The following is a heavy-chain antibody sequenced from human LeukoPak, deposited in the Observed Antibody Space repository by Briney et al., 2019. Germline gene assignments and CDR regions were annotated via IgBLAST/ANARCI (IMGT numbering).Heavy chain of an antibody. V-gene: IGHV1-18*01. D-gene: IGHD3-10*01. CDR3: ARSRAYYYGSGSVDY. Sequence: GAPVKVSCKASGYTFTSYGISWVRQAPGQGLEWMGWISAYNGNTNYAQKLQGRVTMTTDTSTSTAYMELRSLRSDDTAVYYCARSRAYYYGSGSVDYWGQGTLVTVSP. CDR1: GYTFTSYG. CDR2: ISAYNGNT. J-gene: IGHJ4*02.